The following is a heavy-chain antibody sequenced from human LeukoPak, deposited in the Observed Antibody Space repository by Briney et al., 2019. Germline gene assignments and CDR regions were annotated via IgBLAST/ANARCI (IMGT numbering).Heavy chain of an antibody. D-gene: IGHD3-3*01. Sequence: PSETLSLTCAGSGGSFSGHYWSWIRQSPGEGLEWIGEIDHSGNPNYNPSLEGRLTISVDTSKSQFSVRLSSVTAADTAVYFWARRRGRFLTHCCTECYSGYDYWGQGALVSVAS. CDR1: GGSFSGHY. CDR2: IDHSGNP. J-gene: IGHJ4*02. CDR3: ARRRGRFLTHCCTECYSGYDY. V-gene: IGHV4-34*01.